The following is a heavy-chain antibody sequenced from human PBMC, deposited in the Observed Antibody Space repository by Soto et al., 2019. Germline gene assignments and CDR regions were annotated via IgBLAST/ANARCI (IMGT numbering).Heavy chain of an antibody. Sequence: GASVKVSCKASGYTFTSYGISWVRQAPGQGLEWMGWISAYNGNTNYAQKLQGRVTMTTDTSTSTAYMELRSLRSDDTAVYYCARAHPYYYDGTGSYWGQGTLVTVSS. CDR3: ARAHPYYYDGTGSY. CDR2: ISAYNGNT. CDR1: GYTFTSYG. D-gene: IGHD3-22*01. V-gene: IGHV1-18*01. J-gene: IGHJ4*02.